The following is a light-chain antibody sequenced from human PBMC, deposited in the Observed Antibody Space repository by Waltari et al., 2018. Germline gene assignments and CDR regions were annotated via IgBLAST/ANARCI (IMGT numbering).Light chain of an antibody. CDR3: MQGVRPWT. CDR1: QTLLNTDGNVC. V-gene: IGKV2-30*01. J-gene: IGKJ1*01. CDR2: QVS. Sequence: DLVITQPPVTVAGTIGQSPPIARTASQTLLNTDGNVCLNWFQQRPGRSTRRLIYQVSKRGSGVPDRFRGSGSHTDFTLTITRVEAEDVGVYFCMQGVRPWTFGQGTRVEIK.